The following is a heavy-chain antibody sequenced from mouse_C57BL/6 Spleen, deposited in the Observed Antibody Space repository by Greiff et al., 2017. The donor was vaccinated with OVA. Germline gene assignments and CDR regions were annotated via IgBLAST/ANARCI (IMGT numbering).Heavy chain of an antibody. CDR2: IHPNSGST. V-gene: IGHV1-64*01. D-gene: IGHD1-1*01. J-gene: IGHJ2*01. CDR3: ARKDYGSSYHFDY. Sequence: VQLQQPGAELVKPEASVKLSCKASGYTFTSYWMHWVKQRPGQGLEWIGMIHPNSGSTNYNEKFKSKATLTVDKSSSTAYMQLSSLTSEDSAVYYCARKDYGSSYHFDYWGQGTTLTVSS. CDR1: GYTFTSYW.